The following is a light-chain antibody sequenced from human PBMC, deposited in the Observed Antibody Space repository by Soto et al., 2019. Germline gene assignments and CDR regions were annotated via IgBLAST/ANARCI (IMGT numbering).Light chain of an antibody. Sequence: QSVLTQPASMSGSPGLSIAISCTGTSSDVGGYNSVPWYQQHPGKAPKLVIYDVTSRPSGVSNRFSGSKSGNTASLTISGLQAEDEGDYYCSSYRTGGSYVFGTGTKVNVL. CDR1: SSDVGGYNS. J-gene: IGLJ1*01. CDR2: DVT. V-gene: IGLV2-14*01. CDR3: SSYRTGGSYV.